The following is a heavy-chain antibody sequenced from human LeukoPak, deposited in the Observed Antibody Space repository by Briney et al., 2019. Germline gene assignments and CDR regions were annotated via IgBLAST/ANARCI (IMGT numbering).Heavy chain of an antibody. CDR1: GYSLTSYW. Sequence: GESLKISRKGSGYSLTSYWIGWVRQMPGKGLEWMGSIYPWDYATRSSPSFQGQVTISADKTISTAYLQWSSLKASDTAMYYCARLTGTELLSPRDNWFDPWGQGTLVTVSS. D-gene: IGHD3-10*01. CDR2: IYPWDYAT. V-gene: IGHV5-51*01. J-gene: IGHJ5*02. CDR3: ARLTGTELLSPRDNWFDP.